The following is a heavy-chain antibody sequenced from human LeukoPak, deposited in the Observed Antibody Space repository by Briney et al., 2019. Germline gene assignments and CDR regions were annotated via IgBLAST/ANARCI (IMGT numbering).Heavy chain of an antibody. J-gene: IGHJ4*02. V-gene: IGHV3-30*18. CDR2: ISNDGSNK. D-gene: IGHD5-12*01. CDR3: AKVDIVATIDAGRLVDY. CDR1: GFTFSSYG. Sequence: PRRSLRPSCAASGFTFSSYGMQWFRQAPDKGLEWVAAISNDGSNKYYADSVKGRFTISRDNSKNTLYLQMNSLRAEDTAVYYCAKVDIVATIDAGRLVDYWGQGTLVTVSS.